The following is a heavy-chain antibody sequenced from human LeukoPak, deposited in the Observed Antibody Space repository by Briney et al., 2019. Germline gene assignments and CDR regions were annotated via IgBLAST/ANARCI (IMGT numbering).Heavy chain of an antibody. CDR3: AKPVGYSSSWFDY. CDR2: ISYDGSNK. V-gene: IGHV3-30*18. D-gene: IGHD6-13*01. Sequence: PGRSLRLSCAACGFIFSSYGMHWVRQAPGKGLESVAAISYDGSNKYYAESVKGRFTISRDTSKYTLYLQMNSLRAEDTAVYYCAKPVGYSSSWFDYWGQGTLATVSS. CDR1: GFIFSSYG. J-gene: IGHJ4*02.